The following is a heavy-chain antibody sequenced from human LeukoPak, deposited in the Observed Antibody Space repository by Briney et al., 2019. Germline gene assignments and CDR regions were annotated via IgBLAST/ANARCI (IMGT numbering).Heavy chain of an antibody. J-gene: IGHJ5*02. Sequence: ATVKVSCKVSGYTLGELSMHWVRQAPGKGLEWMGGFDPEDGETIYAQKFQGRVTMTTDTSTSTAYMELRSLRSDDTAVYYCARDYYGSGSYYWGTNWFDPWGQGTLVTVSS. CDR3: ARDYYGSGSYYWGTNWFDP. D-gene: IGHD3-10*01. CDR2: FDPEDGET. V-gene: IGHV1-24*01. CDR1: GYTLGELS.